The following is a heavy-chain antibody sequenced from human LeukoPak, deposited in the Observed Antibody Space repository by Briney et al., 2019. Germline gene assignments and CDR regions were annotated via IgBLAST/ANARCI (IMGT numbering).Heavy chain of an antibody. CDR3: AREIFGARAFEY. V-gene: IGHV4-4*02. D-gene: IGHD3-3*01. CDR1: GVSISTNTW. J-gene: IGHJ4*02. CDR2: IFHSESV. Sequence: SETLSLTCAVSGVSISTNTWWSWVRQTPGKGLEWIGEIFHSESVNSNPSLESRLTISLDKSKNHFSLELTSVTAADTALYFCAREIFGARAFEYWGQGILVTVSS.